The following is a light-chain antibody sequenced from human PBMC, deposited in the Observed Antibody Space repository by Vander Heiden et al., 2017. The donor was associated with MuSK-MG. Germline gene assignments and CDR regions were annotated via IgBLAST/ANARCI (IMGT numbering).Light chain of an antibody. CDR3: SAWDDSLDGHGV. Sequence: QSVLTQPPSASGPPGQRVTISCSGSSSNIGSNIVNWYQQLPGTAPKLRSYMNNQRPSGVPDRFSGSKSCTSASPATSGLQSEDDAAEDGSAWDDSLDGHGVFGGGTKLTVL. J-gene: IGLJ2*01. CDR2: MNN. V-gene: IGLV1-44*01. CDR1: SSNIGSNI.